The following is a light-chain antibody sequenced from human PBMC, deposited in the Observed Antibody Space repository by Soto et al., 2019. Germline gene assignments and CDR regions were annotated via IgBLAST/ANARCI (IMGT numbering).Light chain of an antibody. CDR2: EVS. Sequence: QSALTQPPSASGSPGQLVTLSCTGTSSDVGGYNYVSWYQQHPGKAPKLLIYEVSKRPSGVPDRFSGSKSGNTASLTVSGLLPEDEADYYCTSYAGSTPYVFGTGTKLTVL. V-gene: IGLV2-8*01. J-gene: IGLJ1*01. CDR1: SSDVGGYNY. CDR3: TSYAGSTPYV.